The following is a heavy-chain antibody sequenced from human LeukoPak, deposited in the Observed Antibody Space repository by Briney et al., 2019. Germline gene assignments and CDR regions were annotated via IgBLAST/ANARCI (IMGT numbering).Heavy chain of an antibody. D-gene: IGHD2-15*01. J-gene: IGHJ4*02. CDR2: IYSGGST. CDR3: AREGTPSGGYFDY. Sequence: GGSLRLSCAASGFTVSSNYMSCVRPAPGKGLEWGSVIYSGGSTYYADSVKDRFSISRDNPKNTLYLQMISLRAEDTAVYYCAREGTPSGGYFDYWGQGTLVTVSS. V-gene: IGHV3-66*01. CDR1: GFTVSSNY.